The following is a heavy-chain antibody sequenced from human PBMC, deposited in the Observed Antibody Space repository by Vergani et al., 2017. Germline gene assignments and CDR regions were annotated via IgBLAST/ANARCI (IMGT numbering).Heavy chain of an antibody. CDR2: ISYDGSNK. J-gene: IGHJ6*03. CDR1: GFTFSSYA. Sequence: QVQLVESGGGVVQPGRSLRLSCAASGFTFSSYAMHWVRQAPGKGLEWVAVISYDGSNKYYADSVKGRFTIARDNSKNTLYLQVNSLRAEDTAVYYCAGEAWNDEYYCCYYMDVWGKGTTVTVSS. D-gene: IGHD1-1*01. CDR3: AGEAWNDEYYCCYYMDV. V-gene: IGHV3-30-3*01.